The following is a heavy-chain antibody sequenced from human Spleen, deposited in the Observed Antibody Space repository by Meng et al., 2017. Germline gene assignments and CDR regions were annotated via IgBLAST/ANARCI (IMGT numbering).Heavy chain of an antibody. CDR3: CTQQHYNWFDP. CDR1: GGSISSTNYY. J-gene: IGHJ5*02. D-gene: IGHD2-8*01. Sequence: QLQLQESDPGLVKPSETLSLTCTVSGGSISSTNYYWAWFRQPPGKGLEYVGSIYYSGSAFYNPSLKSRVTISIDTSKNQFSLKLTSVTAADTAVYYCCTQQHYNWFDPWGQGTLVTVSS. CDR2: IYYSGSA. V-gene: IGHV4-39*07.